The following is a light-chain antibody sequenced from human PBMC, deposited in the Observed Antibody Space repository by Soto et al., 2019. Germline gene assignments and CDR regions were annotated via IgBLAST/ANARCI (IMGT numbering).Light chain of an antibody. Sequence: TETSSDVGSYNYVSWYQQHPDKAPKLILYDVTNRPSGVSNRFSGSKSGNTASLTISGLQAEDEADYYCSSYTTISTYVFGTGTKVTVL. J-gene: IGLJ1*01. CDR3: SSYTTISTYV. V-gene: IGLV2-14*04. CDR2: DVT. CDR1: SSDVGSYNY.